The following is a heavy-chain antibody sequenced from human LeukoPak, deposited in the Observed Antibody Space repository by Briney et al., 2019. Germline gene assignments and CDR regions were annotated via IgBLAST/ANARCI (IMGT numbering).Heavy chain of an antibody. CDR3: ATEVYYYMDV. CDR2: FDPEDDET. J-gene: IGHJ6*03. Sequence: ASVKVSCKVSGYTLTELSMHWVRQAPGKGLEWMGSFDPEDDETIYAQKFQGRVTMSEDTSTDTAYMELSSLRSEDTAVYYCATEVYYYMDVWGKGTTVTVSS. V-gene: IGHV1-24*01. CDR1: GYTLTELS.